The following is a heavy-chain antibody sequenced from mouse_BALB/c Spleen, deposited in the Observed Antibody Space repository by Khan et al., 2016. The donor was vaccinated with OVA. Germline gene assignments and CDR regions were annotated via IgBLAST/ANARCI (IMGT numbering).Heavy chain of an antibody. CDR3: VRDGAYYRNDGCFAY. Sequence: QVQLKESGAELARPGASVKMSCKASGYTFTSYTIHWIKLRPGQGLEWIGYINPSNGYTNYNQVFKDKATLTADKSSTTAYMQLNSLTSDDSAVYNSVRDGAYYRNDGCFAYWGQGTLVTVSA. D-gene: IGHD2-14*01. J-gene: IGHJ3*01. V-gene: IGHV1-4*01. CDR1: GYTFTSYT. CDR2: INPSNGYT.